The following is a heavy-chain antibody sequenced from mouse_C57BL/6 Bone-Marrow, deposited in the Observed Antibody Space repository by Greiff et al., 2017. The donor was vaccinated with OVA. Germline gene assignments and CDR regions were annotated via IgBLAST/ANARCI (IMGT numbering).Heavy chain of an antibody. J-gene: IGHJ3*01. CDR2: IYPRDGST. CDR1: GYTFTSYD. CDR3: ARSPNWDPFAY. V-gene: IGHV1-85*01. D-gene: IGHD4-1*01. Sequence: LVECGTGLKNPVASVKLSCKASGYTFTSYDINWVKQRPGQGLEWIGWIYPRDGSTKYNEKFKGKATLTVDTSSSTAYMELHSLTSEDSAVYFCARSPNWDPFAYWGQGTLVTVSA.